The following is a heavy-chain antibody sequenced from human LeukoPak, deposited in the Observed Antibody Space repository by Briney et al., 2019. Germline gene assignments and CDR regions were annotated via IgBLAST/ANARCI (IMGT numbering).Heavy chain of an antibody. Sequence: PGGSLRLSCVASGVTLSNYAMSWARQAPGKGLEWVSGISSSGSGGNTYYADSVKGRFTISRDSSRNTLFLHMNTLRAEDTAVYYCARGRPGVSFDYWGQGTLVTVSS. CDR1: GVTLSNYA. CDR2: ISSSGSGGNT. J-gene: IGHJ4*02. D-gene: IGHD2-2*01. CDR3: ARGRPGVSFDY. V-gene: IGHV3-23*01.